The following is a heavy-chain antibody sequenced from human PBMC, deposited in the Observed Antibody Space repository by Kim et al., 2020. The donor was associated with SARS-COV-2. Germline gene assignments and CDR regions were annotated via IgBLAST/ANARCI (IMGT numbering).Heavy chain of an antibody. CDR3: ARDEEYYDSSGFVVFAYYYGMDV. CDR2: ISYDGSNK. Sequence: WGSLRLSCAASGFTFSSYAMHWVRQAPGKGLEWVAVISYDGSNKYYADSVKGRFTISRDNSKNTLYLQMNSLRAEDTAVYYCARDEEYYDSSGFVVFAYYYGMDVWGQGTTVTVSS. D-gene: IGHD3-22*01. J-gene: IGHJ6*02. V-gene: IGHV3-30*04. CDR1: GFTFSSYA.